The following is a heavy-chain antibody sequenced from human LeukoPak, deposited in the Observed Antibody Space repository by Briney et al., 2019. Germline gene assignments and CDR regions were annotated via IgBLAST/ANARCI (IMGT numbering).Heavy chain of an antibody. Sequence: SETLSLTCTVSGGSLSSGSYYCGWIRQPPGKGLWWIGCIYYSGSTYYNPSLKSRVTISVDTSKNQFSLKLNSVTAVDTAVYYCARQGFNGWNWFDPWGQGTLVTVSS. CDR3: ARQGFNGWNWFDP. J-gene: IGHJ5*02. CDR1: GGSLSSGSYY. D-gene: IGHD6-19*01. CDR2: IYYSGST. V-gene: IGHV4-39*01.